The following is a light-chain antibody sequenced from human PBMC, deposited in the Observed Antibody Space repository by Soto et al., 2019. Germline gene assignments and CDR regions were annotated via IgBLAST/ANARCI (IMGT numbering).Light chain of an antibody. J-gene: IGLJ1*01. CDR2: DVN. CDR3: SSYAGTFYV. Sequence: HSVLTPPASASRCPGQSVTISCTGTSSDVRGYNYGSWYQQYPGKAPKLMIYDVNKGPSGVPDRFSGSKSGNTASLTVSGLQAEDEADYYYSSYAGTFYVFGTGTKVTVL. CDR1: SSDVRGYNY. V-gene: IGLV2-8*01.